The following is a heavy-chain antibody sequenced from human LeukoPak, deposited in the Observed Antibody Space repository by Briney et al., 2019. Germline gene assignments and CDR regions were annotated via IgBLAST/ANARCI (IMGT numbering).Heavy chain of an antibody. D-gene: IGHD3-3*02. V-gene: IGHV1-69*13. CDR2: IIPIFGTA. J-gene: IGHJ4*02. CDR3: ATLLESVY. CDR1: GYTFTSYG. Sequence: SVKVSCKASGYTFTSYGISWVRQAPGQGLEWMGGIIPIFGTANYAQKFQGRVTITADESTSTAYMELSSLRSEDTAVYYCATLLESVYWGQGTLVTVSS.